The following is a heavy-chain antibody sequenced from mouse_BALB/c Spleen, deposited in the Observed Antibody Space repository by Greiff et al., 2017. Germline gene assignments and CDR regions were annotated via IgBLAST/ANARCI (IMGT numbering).Heavy chain of an antibody. V-gene: IGHV1-54*01. CDR1: GYAFTNYL. J-gene: IGHJ3*01. D-gene: IGHD2-4*01. CDR2: INPGSGGT. Sequence: VQLQQSGAELVRPGTSVTVSCKASGYAFTNYLVEWVKQRPGQGLEWIGVINPGSGGTNYNEKFKGKGTLTADKSSSTAYMQLSSLTSDDSAGYFCAKSTMITGFAYWGQGTLVTVSA. CDR3: AKSTMITGFAY.